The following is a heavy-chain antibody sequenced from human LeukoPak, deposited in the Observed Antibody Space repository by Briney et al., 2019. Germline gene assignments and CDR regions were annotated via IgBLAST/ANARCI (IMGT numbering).Heavy chain of an antibody. CDR1: GGTFSSYA. Sequence: ASVKVSCKASGGTFSSYAISWVRQAPGQGLEWMGGIIPIFGTAIYAQKFQGRVTITADKSTSTAYMELSSLRSEDTAVYYCARDSQDIVVVVAATGYYYYGMDVWGKGTTVTVSS. J-gene: IGHJ6*04. V-gene: IGHV1-69*06. CDR2: IIPIFGTA. CDR3: ARDSQDIVVVVAATGYYYYGMDV. D-gene: IGHD2-15*01.